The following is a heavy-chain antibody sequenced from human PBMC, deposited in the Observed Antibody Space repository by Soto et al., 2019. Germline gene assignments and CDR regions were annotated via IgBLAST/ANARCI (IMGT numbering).Heavy chain of an antibody. Sequence: QVQLVQSGAEVKKPGASVKVSCKASGYTFTSYGISWVRQAPGQGLEWMGWISAYNGNTNYAQKLQGRVTXXTXTXXSTAYMELRSLRSDDTAVYYCARGVSVLGYYGMDVWGQGTTVTVSS. J-gene: IGHJ6*02. CDR1: GYTFTSYG. CDR2: ISAYNGNT. D-gene: IGHD3-16*01. CDR3: ARGVSVLGYYGMDV. V-gene: IGHV1-18*01.